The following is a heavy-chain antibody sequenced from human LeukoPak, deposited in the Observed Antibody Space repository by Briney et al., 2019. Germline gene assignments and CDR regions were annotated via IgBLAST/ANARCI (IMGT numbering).Heavy chain of an antibody. Sequence: GGSLRLSCAASGFTFDEYAMSWVRQTPRKGLEWVSGTNWDGGRTGYADSVKGRFTISRDNAKSSLYLQMNSLRVEDTAMYYCARDGLRRPPTPYCGGDCHLDYWGQGTLVSVSS. CDR3: ARDGLRRPPTPYCGGDCHLDY. J-gene: IGHJ4*02. D-gene: IGHD2-21*02. CDR2: TNWDGGRT. V-gene: IGHV3-20*04. CDR1: GFTFDEYA.